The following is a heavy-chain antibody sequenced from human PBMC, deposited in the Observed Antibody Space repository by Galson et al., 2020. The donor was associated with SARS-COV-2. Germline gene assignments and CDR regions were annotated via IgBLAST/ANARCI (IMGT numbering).Heavy chain of an antibody. Sequence: GESLKISCAASGFTFSRYGMHWVRQAPGKGLEWVAVTSYDGNNEYYAESVKGRFTISRDNSKNTLYLQMNSLRAEDTAVYYCANDRGFYYDCLDVWGQGTTVTVS. V-gene: IGHV3-30*18. CDR3: ANDRGFYYDCLDV. CDR1: GFTFSRYG. J-gene: IGHJ6*02. CDR2: TSYDGNNE.